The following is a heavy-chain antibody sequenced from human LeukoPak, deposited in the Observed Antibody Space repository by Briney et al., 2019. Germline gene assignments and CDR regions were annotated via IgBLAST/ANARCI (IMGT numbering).Heavy chain of an antibody. CDR2: INHSGST. Sequence: NPSEPLSLTCAVYGGSFSGYYWSWIRQPPGKGLEWIGEINHSGSTNYNPSLKSRGTISLDTSKNQFSLKLSSVTAADTAVYYCARGLRYYDILTGYYTYYFDYWGQATLASVSS. CDR1: GGSFSGYY. V-gene: IGHV4-34*01. J-gene: IGHJ4*02. D-gene: IGHD3-9*01. CDR3: ARGLRYYDILTGYYTYYFDY.